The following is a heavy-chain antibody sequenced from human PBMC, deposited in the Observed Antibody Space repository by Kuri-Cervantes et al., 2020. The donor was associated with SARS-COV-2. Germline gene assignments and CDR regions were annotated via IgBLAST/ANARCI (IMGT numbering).Heavy chain of an antibody. CDR3: ARGGGYDYPHY. J-gene: IGHJ4*02. Sequence: GSLRLSCTVSGDSISSYYWSWIRQPPGKGLERIGYIYYSGSTKYNPSLKSRVTISLNTSKNQFSLKLSSVTAADTAVYYCARGGGYDYPHYWGQGTLVTVSS. V-gene: IGHV4-59*01. CDR1: GDSISSYY. D-gene: IGHD3-16*01. CDR2: IYYSGST.